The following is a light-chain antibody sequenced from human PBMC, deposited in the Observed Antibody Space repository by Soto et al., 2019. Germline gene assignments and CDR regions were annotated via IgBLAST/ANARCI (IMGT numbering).Light chain of an antibody. J-gene: IGKJ3*01. CDR2: GVS. Sequence: EIVLTQSPGTLSLSPGEKATLSCRASQSLSSAFLAWYQQKPGQAPRLLIYGVSNRATGIPDRFSGSGSGTDFILTISRLEPEDFALYYCGQFVSSIFTFGPGNKVDIK. CDR1: QSLSSAF. V-gene: IGKV3-20*01. CDR3: GQFVSSIFT.